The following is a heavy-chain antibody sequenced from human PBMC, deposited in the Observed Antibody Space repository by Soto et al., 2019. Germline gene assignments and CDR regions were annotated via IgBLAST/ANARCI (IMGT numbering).Heavy chain of an antibody. CDR1: GGSISSGGYY. D-gene: IGHD3-16*01. Sequence: QVQLQESGPGLVKPSQTLSLTCTVSGGSISSGGYYWSWIRQHPGKGLEGIGYIYYSGSTYYNPSLKVRVXXSXYPXKTQFSLKLSSVTAADTAGYYCARGPKGGGEDFDYWGQGTLVTVSS. CDR3: ARGPKGGGEDFDY. CDR2: IYYSGST. J-gene: IGHJ4*02. V-gene: IGHV4-31*03.